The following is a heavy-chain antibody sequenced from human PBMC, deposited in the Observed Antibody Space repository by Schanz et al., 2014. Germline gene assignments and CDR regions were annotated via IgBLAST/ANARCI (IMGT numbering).Heavy chain of an antibody. J-gene: IGHJ5*02. CDR3: ATLDYADSVS. CDR1: GGTFSRLA. CDR2: VIPILGVT. V-gene: IGHV1-69*02. Sequence: QVQLVQSGADVKKPGSSVRVSCKASGGTFSRLAFSWVRQAPGQGLEWMGRVIPILGVTHYAQKFQGRVTMTADKSTTTAYMELNSLNSDDTAVYYCATLDYADSVSWGQGTLVTVSS. D-gene: IGHD4-17*01.